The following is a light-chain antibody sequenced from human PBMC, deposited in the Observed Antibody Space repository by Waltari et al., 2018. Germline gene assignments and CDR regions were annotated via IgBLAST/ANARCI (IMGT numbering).Light chain of an antibody. J-gene: IGKJ4*01. V-gene: IGKV3-15*01. CDR3: QQYNDWPLT. CDR1: HSVSSN. CDR2: DAS. Sequence: EIVLTQSPGIPSLSPGERAVLSCRASHSVSSNYLAWYQQKPGQAPRLLIYDASTRATGVPPRFSGSGSGTEFTLTISSLQSEDFAVYSCQQYNDWPLTFGGGTKVEIK.